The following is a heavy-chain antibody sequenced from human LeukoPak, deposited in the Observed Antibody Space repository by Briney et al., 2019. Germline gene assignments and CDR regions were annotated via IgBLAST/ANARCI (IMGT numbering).Heavy chain of an antibody. Sequence: GGSLRLSCAASGFTFSSYSMDWVRQAPGKGLEWVSSITSSSSYIYYADSVKGRFTISRDNAKNSLCLQMNSLRAEDTAVYYCARGCGMAARGMCFDYWGQGTLVTVSS. CDR2: ITSSSSYI. V-gene: IGHV3-21*01. D-gene: IGHD6-6*01. CDR1: GFTFSSYS. J-gene: IGHJ4*02. CDR3: ARGCGMAARGMCFDY.